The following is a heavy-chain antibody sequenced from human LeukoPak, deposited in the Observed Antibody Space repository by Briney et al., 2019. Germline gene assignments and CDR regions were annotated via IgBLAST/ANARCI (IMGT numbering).Heavy chain of an antibody. D-gene: IGHD3-10*01. CDR3: ARDLFGRGSGSYYGY. V-gene: IGHV1-18*01. Sequence: ASVKVSCKASGYTFTSYGISWVRQAPGQGLEWMGWISAYNGNTNYAQKLQGRVAMTTDTSTSTAYMELRSLRSDDTAVYYCARDLFGRGSGSYYGYWGQGTLVTVSS. J-gene: IGHJ4*02. CDR1: GYTFTSYG. CDR2: ISAYNGNT.